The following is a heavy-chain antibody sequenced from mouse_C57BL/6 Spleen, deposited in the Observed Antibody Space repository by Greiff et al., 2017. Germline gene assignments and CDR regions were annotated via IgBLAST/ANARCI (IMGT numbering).Heavy chain of an antibody. Sequence: EVQRVESGGGLVKPGGSLKLSCAASGFTFSSYAMSWVRQTPEKRLGWVATISDGGSYTYYPDNVKGRFTISRDNAKNNRYLQMSHLKSEDTAMYYCARDNYSIDYGGQGTTLTVSS. V-gene: IGHV5-4*01. J-gene: IGHJ2*01. CDR2: ISDGGSYT. CDR1: GFTFSSYA. CDR3: ARDNYSIDY. D-gene: IGHD2-5*01.